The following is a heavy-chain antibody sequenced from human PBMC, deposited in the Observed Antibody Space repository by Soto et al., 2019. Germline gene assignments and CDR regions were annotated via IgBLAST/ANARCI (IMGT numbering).Heavy chain of an antibody. CDR3: ALGPYCSSTSCYKGLYYYYYGMDV. CDR1: GGTFSSYA. CDR2: IIPIFGTA. Sequence: SVKVSCKASGGTFSSYAISWVRQAPGQGLEWMGGIIPIFGTANYAQKFQGRATITADESTSTAYMELSSLRSGDTAVYYCALGPYCSSTSCYKGLYYYYYGMDVWGQGATVTVSS. J-gene: IGHJ6*02. V-gene: IGHV1-69*13. D-gene: IGHD2-2*02.